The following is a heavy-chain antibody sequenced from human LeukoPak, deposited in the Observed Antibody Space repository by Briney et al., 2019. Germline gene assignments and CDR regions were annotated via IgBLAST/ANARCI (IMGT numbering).Heavy chain of an antibody. V-gene: IGHV1-69*04. J-gene: IGHJ4*02. Sequence: SVKVSCKASGGTFSSYAISWVGQAPGQGLEWMGRIIPILGIANYAQKFQGRVTITADKSTSTAYMELSSLRSEDTAVYYCASALYYYDSSGYSLGYWGQGTLVTVSS. D-gene: IGHD3-22*01. CDR2: IIPILGIA. CDR3: ASALYYYDSSGYSLGY. CDR1: GGTFSSYA.